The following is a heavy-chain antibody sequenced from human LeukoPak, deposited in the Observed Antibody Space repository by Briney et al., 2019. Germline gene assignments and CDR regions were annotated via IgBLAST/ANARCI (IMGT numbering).Heavy chain of an antibody. CDR1: GFTFSTYA. V-gene: IGHV3-64*02. CDR2: ISHNGGST. D-gene: IGHD3-22*01. Sequence: GGSLRLSCAASGFTFSTYALYWVRQAPGKGLEYVSAISHNGGSTSYGDSVKGRFTISRDNSKNTLYLQMNSLRAEDTAVYYCASVNYYDSSGYLDYWGQGTLVTVSS. CDR3: ASVNYYDSSGYLDY. J-gene: IGHJ4*02.